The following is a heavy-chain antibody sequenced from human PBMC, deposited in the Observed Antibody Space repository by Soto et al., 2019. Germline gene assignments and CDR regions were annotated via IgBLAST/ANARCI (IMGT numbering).Heavy chain of an antibody. J-gene: IGHJ6*02. Sequence: PGGSLRLSCAASGFPFSIYGMHLVRQSPGKGLEWVAFISYDGSNKYYADSVKGRLTISRDNSRNTLYLQMNSLRAEDTAVYYCAKGHLAVVTAIPMNYYYDYGMDVSGQGTTVTVSS. CDR2: ISYDGSNK. V-gene: IGHV3-30*18. CDR1: GFPFSIYG. CDR3: AKGHLAVVTAIPMNYYYDYGMDV. D-gene: IGHD2-21*02.